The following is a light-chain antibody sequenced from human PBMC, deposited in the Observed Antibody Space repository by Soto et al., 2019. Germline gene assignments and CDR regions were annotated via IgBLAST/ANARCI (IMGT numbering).Light chain of an antibody. V-gene: IGKV1-33*01. CDR2: DVS. CDR1: QDISNY. J-gene: IGKJ5*01. Sequence: DIQMTQSPPSLSVSVGDRVTITCQASQDISNYLHWFQQKPGKAPQLLIFDVSNLQTGVPSRFSGGGSGTDFALTISSLEPEDIETYYCQPYDSLPLTLGQGTRLEIK. CDR3: QPYDSLPLT.